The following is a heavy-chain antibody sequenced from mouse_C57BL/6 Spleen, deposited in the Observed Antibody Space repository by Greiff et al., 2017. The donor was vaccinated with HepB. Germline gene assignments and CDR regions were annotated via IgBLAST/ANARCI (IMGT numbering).Heavy chain of an antibody. Sequence: EVQLQQSGPELVKPGASVKISCKASGYTFTDYYMNWVKQSHGKSLEWIGDINPNNGGTSYNQKFKGKATLTVDKSSSTAYMELRSLTSEDSAVYYCARSGYGSRGYFDYWGQGTTLTVSS. CDR1: GYTFTDYY. J-gene: IGHJ2*01. D-gene: IGHD1-1*01. CDR2: INPNNGGT. CDR3: ARSGYGSRGYFDY. V-gene: IGHV1-26*01.